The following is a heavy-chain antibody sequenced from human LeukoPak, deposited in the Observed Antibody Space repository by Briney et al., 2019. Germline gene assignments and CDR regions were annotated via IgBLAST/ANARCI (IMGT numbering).Heavy chain of an antibody. J-gene: IGHJ5*02. CDR2: IRGGGAGR. D-gene: IGHD1-7*01. CDR1: EFTFSSFA. CDR3: AKDGVRYNWNYVGNWFDP. Sequence: PGGSLRLSCAASEFTFSSFAMSWVRQAPGKGLEWVAYIRGGGAGRLYADSVKGRFTVSRDNSKSTLYLQMNRLRVEDTAVYYCAKDGVRYNWNYVGNWFDPWGQGTLVTVSS. V-gene: IGHV3-23*01.